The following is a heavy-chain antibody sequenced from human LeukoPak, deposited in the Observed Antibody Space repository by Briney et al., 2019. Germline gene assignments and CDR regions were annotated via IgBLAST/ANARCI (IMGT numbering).Heavy chain of an antibody. CDR2: ISPGDSDT. CDR3: ARRSSGWYLDY. Sequence: ETLKISCKGSGYSFTSYWIGWVRQIPGKSVEWMGNISPGDSDTRYSPSFQGQVTISADKSISTAYLQWSSLKASDTAMYYCARRSSGWYLDYWGQGTLVTVS. D-gene: IGHD6-19*01. CDR1: GYSFTSYW. J-gene: IGHJ4*02. V-gene: IGHV5-51*01.